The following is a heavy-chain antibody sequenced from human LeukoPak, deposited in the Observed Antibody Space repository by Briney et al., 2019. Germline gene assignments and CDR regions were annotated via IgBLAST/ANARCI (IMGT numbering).Heavy chain of an antibody. J-gene: IGHJ4*02. CDR3: ARGKEVITMLRGLKPGYYFDY. V-gene: IGHV4-59*01. CDR1: GGSISSYY. CDR2: IYYSGGT. D-gene: IGHD3-10*01. Sequence: PSETLSLTCTVSGGSISSYYWSWIRQPPGKGLEWIGYIYYSGGTNYNPSLKSRVTISVDTSKNQFSLKLNSVTAADTAVYYCARGKEVITMLRGLKPGYYFDYWGQGTLVTVSS.